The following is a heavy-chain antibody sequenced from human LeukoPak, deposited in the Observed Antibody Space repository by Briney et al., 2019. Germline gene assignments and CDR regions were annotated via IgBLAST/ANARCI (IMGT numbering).Heavy chain of an antibody. CDR1: GGSISSYY. V-gene: IGHV4-4*07. CDR2: IYTSGST. Sequence: PSETLSLTCTVSGGSISSYYWSWIRQPAGTGLEWIGRIYTSGSTNYNPSLKSRVTMSVDTSKNQFSLKLSSETAADTAVYYCARDYGDYAYYYYYYMDVWGKGTTVTVSS. D-gene: IGHD4-17*01. J-gene: IGHJ6*03. CDR3: ARDYGDYAYYYYYYMDV.